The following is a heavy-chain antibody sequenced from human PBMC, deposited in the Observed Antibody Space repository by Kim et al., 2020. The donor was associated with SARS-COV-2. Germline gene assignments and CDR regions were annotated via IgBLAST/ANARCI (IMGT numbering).Heavy chain of an antibody. CDR3: ARAFSYYYYMDV. CDR2: INHSGST. J-gene: IGHJ6*03. V-gene: IGHV4-34*01. Sequence: SETLSLTCAVYGGSFSGYYWSWIRQPPGKGLEWIGEINHSGSTNYNPSLKSRVTISVDTSKNQFSLKLSSVTAADTAVYYCARAFSYYYYMDVWGKGTTVTVSS. CDR1: GGSFSGYY.